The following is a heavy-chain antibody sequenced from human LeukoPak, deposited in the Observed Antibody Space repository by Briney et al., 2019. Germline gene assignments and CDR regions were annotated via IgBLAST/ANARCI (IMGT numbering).Heavy chain of an antibody. D-gene: IGHD2-2*01. V-gene: IGHV1-18*01. Sequence: ASVKVSCKASGYTFTSYGISWVRQAPGQGLEWMGWISVYNGNTNYAQKLQGRVTMATDTSTSTAYMELRSLRSDDTAVYYCARDSPGYCSSTSCPQNWYFDLWGRGTLVTVSS. CDR3: ARDSPGYCSSTSCPQNWYFDL. CDR2: ISVYNGNT. J-gene: IGHJ2*01. CDR1: GYTFTSYG.